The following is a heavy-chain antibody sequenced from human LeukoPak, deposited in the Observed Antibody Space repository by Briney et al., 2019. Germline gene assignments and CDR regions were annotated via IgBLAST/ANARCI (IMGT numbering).Heavy chain of an antibody. D-gene: IGHD2-15*01. CDR2: INCDGSST. CDR3: ARGGGSGYYFDY. V-gene: IGHV3-74*01. Sequence: PGGSLRLSCAASGFTLSSYWMHWVRQAPGKGLVWVSRINCDGSSTSYADSVKGRFTISRDNAKNTLYLQMNSLRAEDTAVYYCARGGGSGYYFDYWGQGTLVTVSS. CDR1: GFTLSSYW. J-gene: IGHJ4*02.